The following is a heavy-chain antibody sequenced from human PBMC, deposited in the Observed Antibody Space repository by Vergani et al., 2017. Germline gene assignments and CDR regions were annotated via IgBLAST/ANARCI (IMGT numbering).Heavy chain of an antibody. Sequence: QVQLVQSGAEVKKPGSSVKVSCKASGGTFSSYAISWVRQAPGQGLEWMGGIIPIFGTANYAQKFQGRVTITADKSTSTAYMELSSLRSEDTAVYYCARAXDTAQSDILLDYYYGMDVWGQGTTVTVSS. CDR3: ARAXDTAQSDILLDYYYGMDV. D-gene: IGHD5-18*01. J-gene: IGHJ6*02. CDR1: GGTFSSYA. CDR2: IIPIFGTA. V-gene: IGHV1-69*06.